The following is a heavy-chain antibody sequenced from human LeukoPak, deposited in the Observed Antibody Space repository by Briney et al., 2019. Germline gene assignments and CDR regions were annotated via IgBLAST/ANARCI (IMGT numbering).Heavy chain of an antibody. CDR3: ARLQMTTVTFDH. CDR1: GGSISSGGYY. D-gene: IGHD4-17*01. V-gene: IGHV4-31*03. J-gene: IGHJ4*02. CDR2: IYYSGST. Sequence: SQTLSLTCTVSGGSISSGGYYWSWIRQHPGKGLEWIGYIYYSGSTYYNPSLKSRVTISVDTSKNQFSLKLSSVAAADTAVYYCARLQMTTVTFDHWGQGTLVTVSS.